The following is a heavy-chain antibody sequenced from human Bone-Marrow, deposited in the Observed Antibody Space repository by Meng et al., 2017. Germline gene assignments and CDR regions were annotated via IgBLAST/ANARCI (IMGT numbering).Heavy chain of an antibody. Sequence: GGPLRLSCAASGFTFSSYSMNWVRQAPGKGLEWVSSISSSSSYIYYADSVKGRFTISRDNAKNSLYLQMNSLRAEDTAVYYCARDYYDSSGYYYSAFDIWGQGTMVTVSS. V-gene: IGHV3-21*01. D-gene: IGHD3-22*01. CDR1: GFTFSSYS. CDR2: ISSSSSYI. J-gene: IGHJ3*02. CDR3: ARDYYDSSGYYYSAFDI.